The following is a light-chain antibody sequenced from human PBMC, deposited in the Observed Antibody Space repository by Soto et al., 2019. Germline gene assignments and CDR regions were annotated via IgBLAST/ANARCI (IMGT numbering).Light chain of an antibody. V-gene: IGLV2-11*01. Sequence: QSALTQPRSVSGSPGQSVTISCTGTSIDVGGYNYVSWYQQHPGKAPKLMIYDVSKRPSGVPDRFSGSKPGNTASLTISGLQAEDEADYYCCSYAGSTYVFGTGTKVTVL. CDR2: DVS. CDR3: CSYAGSTYV. CDR1: SIDVGGYNY. J-gene: IGLJ1*01.